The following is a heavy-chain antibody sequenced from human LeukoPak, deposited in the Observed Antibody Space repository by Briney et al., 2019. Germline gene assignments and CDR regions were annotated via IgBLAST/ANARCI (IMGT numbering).Heavy chain of an antibody. V-gene: IGHV3-23*01. CDR2: ISGSGGIT. J-gene: IGHJ4*02. CDR1: GFTFSSYA. D-gene: IGHD6-19*01. Sequence: GGSLRLSCAASGFTFSSYAIYWVRQAPGKGLEWASGISGSGGITYFADPVKGRFTISRDNSKNTVYLQMNSLRAEDTAVYYCAKTTTGYSSGRYPGWPVDYWGQGTLVTVSS. CDR3: AKTTTGYSSGRYPGWPVDY.